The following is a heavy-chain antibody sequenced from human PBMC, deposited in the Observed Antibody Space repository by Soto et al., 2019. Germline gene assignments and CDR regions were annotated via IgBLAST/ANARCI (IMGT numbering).Heavy chain of an antibody. J-gene: IGHJ4*02. D-gene: IGHD3-22*01. CDR1: GYTFTGYY. CDR2: ISANSGST. V-gene: IGHV1-18*04. Sequence: GASVKVSCKASGYTFTGYYMHWVRQAPGQGLEWMGWISANSGSTNYAQKLQGRVTVTTDTSMSTAYMELRSLRSDDTAVYYCARDGYYDSSGYRSDFDYWGQGTQVTVS. CDR3: ARDGYYDSSGYRSDFDY.